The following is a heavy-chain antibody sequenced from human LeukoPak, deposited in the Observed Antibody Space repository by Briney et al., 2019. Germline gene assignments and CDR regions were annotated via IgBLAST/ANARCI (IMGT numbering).Heavy chain of an antibody. CDR1: GYAFTSYD. CDR3: ARPPTYAKTWSPFNY. Sequence: ASVKVSCKASGYAFTSYDINWVRQATGQGLEWMGWMNPNSGNTGYAQKFQGRVTMTRNTSISTAYMELSSLRSEDTAVYYCARPPTYAKTWSPFNYWGQGTLVTVSS. J-gene: IGHJ4*02. D-gene: IGHD2-8*02. V-gene: IGHV1-8*01. CDR2: MNPNSGNT.